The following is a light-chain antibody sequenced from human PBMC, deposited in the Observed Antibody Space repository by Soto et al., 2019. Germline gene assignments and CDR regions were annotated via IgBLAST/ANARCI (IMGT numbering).Light chain of an antibody. Sequence: EIVLTQSPGTLSLSPGERATLSCRASQSVSSSYLAWYQQKPCQAPRLLIYGASSRATGIPDRFSGSGSGTDFTLTISRLEPEDFAVYYCQQYGSSPLTFGGGTKVDSK. CDR1: QSVSSSY. V-gene: IGKV3-20*01. CDR3: QQYGSSPLT. CDR2: GAS. J-gene: IGKJ4*01.